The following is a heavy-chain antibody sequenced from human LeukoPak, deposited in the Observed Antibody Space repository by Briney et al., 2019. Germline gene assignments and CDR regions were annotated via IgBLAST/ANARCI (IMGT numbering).Heavy chain of an antibody. J-gene: IGHJ6*03. CDR2: IYYSGST. CDR1: GGSISSYY. D-gene: IGHD1-7*01. V-gene: IGHV4-59*08. CDR3: ARHVNWDFAFGYYYYMDV. Sequence: PSETLSLTCTVSGGSISSYYWSWIRQPPGKGLEWIGYIYYSGSTNYNPSLKSRVTISVDTSKNQFSLKLSSVTAADTAVYYCARHVNWDFAFGYYYYMDVWGKGTTVTVSS.